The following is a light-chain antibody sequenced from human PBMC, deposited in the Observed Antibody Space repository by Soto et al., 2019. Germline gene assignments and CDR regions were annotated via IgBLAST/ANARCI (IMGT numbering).Light chain of an antibody. CDR3: QQYGSSRGT. J-gene: IGKJ1*01. V-gene: IGKV3-20*01. CDR1: QSVSSSY. CDR2: GAS. Sequence: EIVLTQSPGTLSLSPGERATLSCRASQSVSSSYLAWYQQKPGQAPRLLIYGASSRATGIPDRFSGSGSGTGSTLTISRLEPEDFAVYYCQQYGSSRGTYGKGTKVEIK.